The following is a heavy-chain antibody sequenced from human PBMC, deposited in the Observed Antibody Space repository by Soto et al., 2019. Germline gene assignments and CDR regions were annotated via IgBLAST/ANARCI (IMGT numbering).Heavy chain of an antibody. Sequence: AVKVSCKASGGTFSSYAISWVRQAPGQGLEWMGGIIPIFGTANYAQKFRGRVTITADKSTSTAYMELSSLRSEDTAVYYCARDPVVVVAATHHSYYGMHVPGPAPSLTLSS. CDR3: ARDPVVVVAATHHSYYGMHV. CDR2: IIPIFGTA. V-gene: IGHV1-69*06. CDR1: GGTFSSYA. D-gene: IGHD2-15*01. J-gene: IGHJ6*02.